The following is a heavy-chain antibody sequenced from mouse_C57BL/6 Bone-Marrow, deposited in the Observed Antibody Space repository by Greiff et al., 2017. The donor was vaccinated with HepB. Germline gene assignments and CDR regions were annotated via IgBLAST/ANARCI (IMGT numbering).Heavy chain of an antibody. CDR1: GYAFTNYL. CDR3: ARSNDYPWYFDV. J-gene: IGHJ1*03. CDR2: INPGSGGT. V-gene: IGHV1-54*01. D-gene: IGHD2-4*01. Sequence: QVQLQQSGAELVRPGTSVKVSCKASGYAFTNYLIEWVKQRPGQGLEWIGVINPGSGGTNYNEKFKGKATLTADKSSSTAYMQLSSLTSEDSAVYVCARSNDYPWYFDVWGTGTTVTVSS.